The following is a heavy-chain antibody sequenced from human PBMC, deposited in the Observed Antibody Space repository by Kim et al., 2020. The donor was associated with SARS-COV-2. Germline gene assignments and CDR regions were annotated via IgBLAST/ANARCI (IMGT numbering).Heavy chain of an antibody. D-gene: IGHD1-26*01. CDR1: GFTFSTYA. Sequence: GGSLRPSCAASGFTFSTYAFHWVRQAPGKGLEYVSAISSNGGITSYANSVKGRFTISRDNSKNTLYLQMGSLRAEDMAVYYCARDPGWGSGSYLDYWGQGTLVTVSS. J-gene: IGHJ4*02. CDR2: ISSNGGIT. CDR3: ARDPGWGSGSYLDY. V-gene: IGHV3-64*01.